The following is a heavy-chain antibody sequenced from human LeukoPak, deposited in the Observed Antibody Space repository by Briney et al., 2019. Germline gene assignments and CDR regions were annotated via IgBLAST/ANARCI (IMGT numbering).Heavy chain of an antibody. V-gene: IGHV3-66*01. CDR1: GFTFSDNY. CDR2: IYSGGGT. J-gene: IGHJ4*02. D-gene: IGHD3-10*01. CDR3: VRDEGFHGSGSN. Sequence: GGSLRLSCAASGFTFSDNYMSWVRQAPGKGLEGVSVIYSGGGTYYSHSVKGRFTISRDNSKNTLYLQMTTLRVEDTAVYYCVRDEGFHGSGSNWGPGTLVTVSS.